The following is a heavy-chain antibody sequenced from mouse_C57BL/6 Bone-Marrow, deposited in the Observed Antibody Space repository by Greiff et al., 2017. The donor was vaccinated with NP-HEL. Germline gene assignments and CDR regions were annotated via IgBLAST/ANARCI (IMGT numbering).Heavy chain of an antibody. CDR1: GYTFTSYW. CDR3: ARDFDYDGLAWFAY. D-gene: IGHD2-4*01. CDR2: IDPSDSYT. Sequence: QVQLQQPGAELVMPGASVKLSCKASGYTFTSYWMHWVKQRPGQGLEWIGEIDPSDSYTNYNQKFKGKSTLTVDKSSSTAYMQISSLTSEDSAVYYWARDFDYDGLAWFAYWGQGTLVTVSA. J-gene: IGHJ3*01. V-gene: IGHV1-69*01.